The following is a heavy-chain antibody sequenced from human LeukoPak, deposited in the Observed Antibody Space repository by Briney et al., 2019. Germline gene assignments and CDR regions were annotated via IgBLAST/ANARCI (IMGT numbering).Heavy chain of an antibody. Sequence: PGGSLRLSCAASGFTFTSYWMSWVRQAPGRGLEYVATINQDGSKTYYVDSVKGRFTISRDNAKNSLYLQMNSLRAEDTAVYYCARDLTSRSGYDGSGDYWGQGTLVTVSS. V-gene: IGHV3-7*01. CDR2: INQDGSKT. CDR3: ARDLTSRSGYDGSGDY. J-gene: IGHJ4*02. D-gene: IGHD5-12*01. CDR1: GFTFTSYW.